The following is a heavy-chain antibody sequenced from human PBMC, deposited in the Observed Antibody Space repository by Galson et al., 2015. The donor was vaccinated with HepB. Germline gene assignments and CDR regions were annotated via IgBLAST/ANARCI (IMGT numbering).Heavy chain of an antibody. J-gene: IGHJ4*02. CDR1: GFTFSSYS. V-gene: IGHV3-48*04. Sequence: SLRLSCAASGFTFSSYSMNWVRQAPGKGLEWVSYISSSSSTIYYADSVKGRFTISRDNAKNSLYLQMNSLRAEDTAVYYCATGKPGYCSSTSCSYFDYWGQRTLVTVSS. CDR3: ATGKPGYCSSTSCSYFDY. CDR2: ISSSSSTI. D-gene: IGHD2-2*01.